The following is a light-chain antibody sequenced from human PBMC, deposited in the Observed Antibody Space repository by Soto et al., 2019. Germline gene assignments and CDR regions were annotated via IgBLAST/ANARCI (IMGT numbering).Light chain of an antibody. CDR2: DVT. V-gene: IGKV3-11*01. Sequence: VLTQSPATLSLSPGERATLFCKASQSVGIYMGWFQQKPGQAPRVLIYDVTNRAGGVPARFSGSGSGTDFTLTISSLEAEDSAVYYCQQRDIWPPLTFGGGTKLEIK. CDR1: QSVGIY. J-gene: IGKJ4*01. CDR3: QQRDIWPPLT.